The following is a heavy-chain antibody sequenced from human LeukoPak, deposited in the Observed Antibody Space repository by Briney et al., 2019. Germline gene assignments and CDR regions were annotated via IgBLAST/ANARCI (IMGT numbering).Heavy chain of an antibody. Sequence: PGGSLRLSCAASGFTFSGYWMSWVRQAPGKGLEWVASIKEDGSEKYYVDSVKGRLTISRDNAKNSLYLQMNSLRAEDTAMYYCAKIGYNYAYDYLGQGTLVTVSS. CDR2: IKEDGSEK. V-gene: IGHV3-7*05. J-gene: IGHJ4*02. CDR1: GFTFSGYW. CDR3: AKIGYNYAYDY. D-gene: IGHD5-18*01.